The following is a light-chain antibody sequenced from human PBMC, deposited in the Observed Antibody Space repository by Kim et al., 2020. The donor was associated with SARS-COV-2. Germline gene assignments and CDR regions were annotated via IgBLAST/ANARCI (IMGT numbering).Light chain of an antibody. CDR1: QSFSSNY. CDR3: QQFHILPWT. V-gene: IGKV3-20*01. CDR2: GAS. Sequence: ELVLTQSPATLSLSPGERATLSCRASQSFSSNYRAWYQQRPGQAPRLLIYGASNRATGIPDRFSGSGSGTDFSLTISRLEPEDFAVYFCQQFHILPWTFGRGTTVDIK. J-gene: IGKJ1*01.